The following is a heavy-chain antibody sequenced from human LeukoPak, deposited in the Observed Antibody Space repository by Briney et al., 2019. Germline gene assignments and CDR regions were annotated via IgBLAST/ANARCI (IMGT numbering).Heavy chain of an antibody. D-gene: IGHD3-9*01. CDR1: GFTFDDYA. Sequence: GGSLRLSCAVSGFTFDDYAMHWVRQAPGKGLEWVSLISGDGGSTYYADSVKGRFTISRDNSKNSLYLQMNSLRTEDTALYYCAKDFGDYDILTGYYREDTYYYYYGMDVWGQGTTVTVSS. CDR2: ISGDGGST. CDR3: AKDFGDYDILTGYYREDTYYYYYGMDV. J-gene: IGHJ6*02. V-gene: IGHV3-43*02.